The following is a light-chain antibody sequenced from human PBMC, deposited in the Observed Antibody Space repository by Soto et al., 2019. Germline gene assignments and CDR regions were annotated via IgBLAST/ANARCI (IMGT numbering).Light chain of an antibody. CDR3: QVWDSSSDHLV. CDR2: YDR. CDR1: NIGSET. Sequence: SYELTQPPSVSVAPGKTARITCGGNNIGSETVHWYQQKPGQAPVVVIYYDRDRPSGIPERFSGSNSGNTATLTISRVEVGDEADYYCQVWDSSSDHLVFGGGTKLTVL. J-gene: IGLJ2*01. V-gene: IGLV3-21*04.